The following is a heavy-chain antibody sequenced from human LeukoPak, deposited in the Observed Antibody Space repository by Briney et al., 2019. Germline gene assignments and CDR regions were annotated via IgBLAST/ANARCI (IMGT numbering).Heavy chain of an antibody. Sequence: SETLSLTCAVYGGSFSGYYWSWIRQPPGKGLEWIGEINHSGSTNYNPSLKSRVTISVDTSKNQFSLKLSSVTAADTAVYYCARVRLSRPYYNWFDPWGQGTLVTVSS. V-gene: IGHV4-34*01. J-gene: IGHJ5*02. CDR1: GGSFSGYY. CDR3: ARVRLSRPYYNWFDP. CDR2: INHSGST. D-gene: IGHD3-3*02.